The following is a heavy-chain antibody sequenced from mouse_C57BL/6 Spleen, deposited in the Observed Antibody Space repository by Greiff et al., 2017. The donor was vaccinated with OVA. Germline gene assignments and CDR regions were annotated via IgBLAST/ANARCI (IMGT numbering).Heavy chain of an antibody. D-gene: IGHD2-2*01. J-gene: IGHJ3*01. V-gene: IGHV1-82*01. Sequence: VKLVESGPELVKPGASVKISCKASGYAFSSSWMNWVKQRPGKGLEWIGRIYPGDGDTNYNGKFKGKATLTADKSSSTAYMQLSSLASEDSAVYFCARTGLRQGWFAYWGQGTLVTVSA. CDR3: ARTGLRQGWFAY. CDR1: GYAFSSSW. CDR2: IYPGDGDT.